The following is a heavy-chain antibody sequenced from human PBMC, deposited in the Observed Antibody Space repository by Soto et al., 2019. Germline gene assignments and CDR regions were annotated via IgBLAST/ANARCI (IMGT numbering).Heavy chain of an antibody. Sequence: SVTLSLTYTVYDGSFSGYDWILIRQPPGKGLEWIGEINHSGSTNYNPSLKSRVTISVDTSKNQFSLKLSSVTAADTAVYYCARGASGYYPYYYYYGMDVWGQGTTVTVSS. V-gene: IGHV4-34*01. CDR1: DGSFSGYD. CDR3: ARGASGYYPYYYYYGMDV. D-gene: IGHD3-22*01. CDR2: INHSGST. J-gene: IGHJ6*02.